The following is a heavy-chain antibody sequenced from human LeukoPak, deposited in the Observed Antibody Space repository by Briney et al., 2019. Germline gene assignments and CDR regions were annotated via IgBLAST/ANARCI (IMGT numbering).Heavy chain of an antibody. CDR2: ISAYNGNT. V-gene: IGHV1-18*01. CDR3: ARQPSYVGGYDSWYFDY. D-gene: IGHD5-12*01. Sequence: ASVKVSCKASGYTFTSYGISWVRQAPGQGLEWMGWISAYNGNTNYAQKLQGRVTMTTDISTSTAYMELRSLRSDDTAVYYCARQPSYVGGYDSWYFDYWGQGTLVTVSS. CDR1: GYTFTSYG. J-gene: IGHJ4*02.